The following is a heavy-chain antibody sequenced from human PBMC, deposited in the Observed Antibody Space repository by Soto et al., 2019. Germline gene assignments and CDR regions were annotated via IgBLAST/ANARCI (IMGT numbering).Heavy chain of an antibody. Sequence: QVQLVQSGAEVRKPGSSVKVSCKASGDTFMYYAFTWVRQAPGQGLAWVGQAIPVFGKTNHAQKFQGRVTFSANESTSTAYMELSSLRCEDTAVYFCERTYIAAPRPTAADRWGEGAMVTVSS. J-gene: IGHJ3*01. CDR2: AIPVFGKT. D-gene: IGHD6-13*01. V-gene: IGHV1-69*01. CDR3: ERTYIAAPRPTAADR. CDR1: GDTFMYYA.